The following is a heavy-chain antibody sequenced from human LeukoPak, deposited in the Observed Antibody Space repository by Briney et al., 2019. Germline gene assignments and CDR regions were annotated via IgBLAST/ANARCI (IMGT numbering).Heavy chain of an antibody. Sequence: PGGSLRLSCAASGFTFRSYAMSWVRQAPGKGLEWVSGISGSGGSTLYADSVKGRFTISRDNSKKTVYLQMNSLRAEDTAVYYCAKDRVAHFFYWYFDLWGRGTLVTVSS. D-gene: IGHD5-12*01. CDR2: ISGSGGST. CDR1: GFTFRSYA. CDR3: AKDRVAHFFYWYFDL. J-gene: IGHJ2*01. V-gene: IGHV3-23*01.